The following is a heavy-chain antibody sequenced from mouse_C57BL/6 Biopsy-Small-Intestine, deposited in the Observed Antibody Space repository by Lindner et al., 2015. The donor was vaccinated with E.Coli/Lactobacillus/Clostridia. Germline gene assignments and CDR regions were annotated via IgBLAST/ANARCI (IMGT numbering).Heavy chain of an antibody. CDR1: GGSFSTYS. CDR3: ARGGELEIQRFFDY. V-gene: IGHV1-69*01. D-gene: IGHD4-1*01. J-gene: IGHJ3*01. CDR2: IVPLFISA. Sequence: VKVSCKASGGSFSTYSISWVRQAPGQGLEWMGGIVPLFISASYAQRFQGRMMITADESTSTVFMEMRSLISEDTAMYYCARGGELEIQRFFDYWGQGTLVTVS.